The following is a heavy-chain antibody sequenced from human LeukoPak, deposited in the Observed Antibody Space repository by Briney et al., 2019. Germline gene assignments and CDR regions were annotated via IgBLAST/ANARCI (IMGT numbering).Heavy chain of an antibody. D-gene: IGHD2-2*01. J-gene: IGHJ5*02. CDR3: ARGLRHRASSLDP. Sequence: PSETLSLTCAVYGGSFSGYYWSWIRQAPGKGLEWIGEINHSGITNYNPSLKSRVTISVDTSNNQFSLNLTSVTAADTAVYSCARGLRHRASSLDPWGQGIQVTVSS. CDR2: INHSGIT. V-gene: IGHV4-34*01. CDR1: GGSFSGYY.